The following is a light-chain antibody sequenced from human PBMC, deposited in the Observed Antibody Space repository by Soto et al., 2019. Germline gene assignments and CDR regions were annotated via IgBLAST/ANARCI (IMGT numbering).Light chain of an antibody. J-gene: IGKJ1*01. CDR3: QQYNNWPPWT. CDR2: GES. Sequence: EIVMTQSPATLSVSPGERATLSCRASQSISSNLARYQQKPGQAPRLLIYGESTRATGIPARFSGRGSGTEFTLSISSLQSEDFAVYYCQQYNNWPPWTFGQGTKVEIK. V-gene: IGKV3D-15*01. CDR1: QSISSN.